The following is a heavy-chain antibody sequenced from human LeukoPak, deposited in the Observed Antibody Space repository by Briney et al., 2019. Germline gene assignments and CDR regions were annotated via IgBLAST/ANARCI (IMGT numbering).Heavy chain of an antibody. CDR3: ASSQTGEGFDY. CDR1: GFTFSDYY. Sequence: PGGSLRLSCAASGFTFSDYYMSWIRQAPGKGLEWVSYVSSSGSTIYYADSVKGRFTISRDNSKNTLYLQMNSLRAEDTAVYYCASSQTGEGFDYWGQGTLVTVSS. J-gene: IGHJ4*02. CDR2: VSSSGSTI. V-gene: IGHV3-11*04. D-gene: IGHD7-27*01.